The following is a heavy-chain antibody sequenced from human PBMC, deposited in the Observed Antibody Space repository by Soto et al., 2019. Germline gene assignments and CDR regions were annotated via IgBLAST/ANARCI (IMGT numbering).Heavy chain of an antibody. CDR1: GGSISSSSY. V-gene: IGHV4-39*01. J-gene: IGHJ6*02. CDR2: IYSIGST. CDR3: XXXXXYSTDV. Sequence: QLQLQESGPGLVKPSETLSLTCTVSGGSISSSSYWGWIRQPPGKGLEWIGSIYSIGSTYYNPSXXXXXXXXXXXXXXXXXXXXXXXXXXXXXXXXXXXXXXYSTDVWGQGTTVTVSS.